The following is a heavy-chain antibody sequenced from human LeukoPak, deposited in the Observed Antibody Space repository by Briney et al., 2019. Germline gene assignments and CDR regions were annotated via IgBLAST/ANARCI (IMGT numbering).Heavy chain of an antibody. CDR3: ATTYYYDSSGYYYDYYYYGMDV. CDR2: IYPGDSDT. V-gene: IGHV5-51*01. D-gene: IGHD3-22*01. CDR1: GYSFTSYW. Sequence: GESLQISCKGSGYSFTSYWIGWVRQMPGKGLEWMGIIYPGDSDTRYSPSFQGQVTISADKSISTAYLQWSSLKASDTAMYYCATTYYYDSSGYYYDYYYYGMDVWGQGTTVTVSS. J-gene: IGHJ6*02.